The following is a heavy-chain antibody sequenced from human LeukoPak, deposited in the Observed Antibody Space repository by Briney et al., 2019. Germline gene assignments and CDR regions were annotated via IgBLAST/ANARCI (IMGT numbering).Heavy chain of an antibody. CDR3: ARGSIAVAFDI. Sequence: SETLSLTCTVSNYSISTDYYWGWIRQPPGKGLEWIGSIYYSGSTYYNPSLKSRVTISVDTSKNQFSLKLSSVTAADTAVYYCARGSIAVAFDIWGQGTMVTVSS. J-gene: IGHJ3*02. CDR1: NYSISTDYY. D-gene: IGHD6-19*01. CDR2: IYYSGST. V-gene: IGHV4-38-2*02.